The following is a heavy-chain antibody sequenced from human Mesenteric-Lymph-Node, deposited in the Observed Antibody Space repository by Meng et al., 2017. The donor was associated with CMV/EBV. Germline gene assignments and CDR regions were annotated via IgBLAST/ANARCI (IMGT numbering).Heavy chain of an antibody. J-gene: IGHJ5*02. Sequence: SETLSLTCAVYGDSSSGYYWTGIRQPPGKGLEWIGEINHSGSANYNPSLKSRVTVSVDTSKNQFSLKLSYVTAADTAVYYGARGRGSKQGWIDPWGQGTMVTVSS. CDR2: INHSGSA. D-gene: IGHD3-16*01. CDR1: GDSSSGYY. CDR3: ARGRGSKQGWIDP. V-gene: IGHV4-34*01.